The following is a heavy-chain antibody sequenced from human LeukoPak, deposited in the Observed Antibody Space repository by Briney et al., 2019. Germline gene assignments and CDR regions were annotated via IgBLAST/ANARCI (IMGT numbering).Heavy chain of an antibody. CDR1: GYXFTSFW. V-gene: IGHV5-51*01. J-gene: IGHJ4*02. CDR2: IYPDDSET. CDR3: ARLYYDVSGYFDY. Sequence: GESLKISCKGSGYXFTSFWIGWVRQMPGKGLEWMGIIYPDDSETIYSPSFQGQVTFSVDKSITTAYLHWSSLKASDTAMFYCARLYYDVSGYFDYWGQGTLVTVSS. D-gene: IGHD3-22*01.